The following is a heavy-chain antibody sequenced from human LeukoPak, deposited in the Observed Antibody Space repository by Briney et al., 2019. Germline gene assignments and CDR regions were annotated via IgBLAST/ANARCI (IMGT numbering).Heavy chain of an antibody. Sequence: GGSLRLSCAASGFTFTTYNMNWVRQAPGKGLEWVSYISSSSGTIYYADSVKGRFTISRDNSKNTLYLQMNSLRAEDTAVYYCAKDPSTKVGATNDYWGQGTLVTVSS. CDR1: GFTFTTYN. V-gene: IGHV3-48*01. CDR2: ISSSSGTI. J-gene: IGHJ4*02. CDR3: AKDPSTKVGATNDY. D-gene: IGHD1-26*01.